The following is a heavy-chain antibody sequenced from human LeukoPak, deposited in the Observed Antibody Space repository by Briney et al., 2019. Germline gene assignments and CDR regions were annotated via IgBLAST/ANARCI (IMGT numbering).Heavy chain of an antibody. CDR3: ARSWAGGHFDF. D-gene: IGHD2-15*01. CDR2: ISSSSYT. V-gene: IGHV3-11*03. CDR1: VFTFSDYY. J-gene: IGHJ4*02. Sequence: GGSLRLSCAASVFTFSDYYMSWLRQAPGKGLEWVSYISSSSYTNYADSVKGRFTISRDNAKNSLYLQKNSLRAEDTAVYYCARSWAGGHFDFWGRGTLVTVSS.